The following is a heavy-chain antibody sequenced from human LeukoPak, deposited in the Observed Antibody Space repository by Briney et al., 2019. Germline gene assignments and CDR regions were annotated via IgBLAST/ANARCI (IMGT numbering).Heavy chain of an antibody. D-gene: IGHD3-9*01. CDR2: ISYDGSNK. V-gene: IGHV3-30*04. CDR1: GFTFSSYA. Sequence: PGGSLRLSCAASGFTFSSYAMHWVRQAPGKGLEWVAVISYDGSNKYYADSVKGRFTISRDNSKNTLYLQMNSLRAEDTAVYYCARDTPIAYYDILTGYPGGAFDYWGQGTLVTVSS. CDR3: ARDTPIAYYDILTGYPGGAFDY. J-gene: IGHJ4*02.